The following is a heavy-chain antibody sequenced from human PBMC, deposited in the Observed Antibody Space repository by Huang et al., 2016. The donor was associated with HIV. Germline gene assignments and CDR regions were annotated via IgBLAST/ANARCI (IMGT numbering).Heavy chain of an antibody. CDR3: ASHQGLITRTWFYMDV. V-gene: IGHV4-39*01. D-gene: IGHD3-9*01. J-gene: IGHJ6*03. CDR1: GDSVGSSSHY. Sequence: QVQLEESGPGLVKPSETLSLTSVVSGDSVGSSSHYWGWIRQSPEKGLEWIGTVYFGGTTYYNRSLSSRISMSNTTSKNQVSRRLNSVTVADTAVYYCASHQGLITRTWFYMDVWGRGTTVTVSS. CDR2: VYFGGTT.